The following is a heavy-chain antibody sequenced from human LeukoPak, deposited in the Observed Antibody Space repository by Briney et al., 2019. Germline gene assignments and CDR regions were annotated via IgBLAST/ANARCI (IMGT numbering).Heavy chain of an antibody. CDR1: GDSISSYY. J-gene: IGHJ4*02. Sequence: SETLSLTCTVSGDSISSYYWSWIRQPPGKGLEWIWYIHTGGGTSYIPSLKGRVTISIDTSKNQFSLKLSSVTAADSAVYYCARLTRLSTSPDRYYLDYWGQGTLVTVSS. CDR3: ARLTRLSTSPDRYYLDY. D-gene: IGHD6-6*01. V-gene: IGHV4-4*09. CDR2: IHTGGGT.